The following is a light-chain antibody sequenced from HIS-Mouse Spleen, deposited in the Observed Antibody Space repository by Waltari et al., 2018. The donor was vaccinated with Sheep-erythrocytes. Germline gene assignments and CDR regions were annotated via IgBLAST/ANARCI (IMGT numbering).Light chain of an antibody. Sequence: DIQMTQSPSTLSASVGDRITITCRAIQSISSWLAWYQQKPGEAPKLLLYQASSSESGVPSMFSGSGSGTEFTLTISSLQPDDFATYYCQQYNSSLTFGPGTKVDIK. J-gene: IGKJ3*01. CDR2: QAS. V-gene: IGKV1-5*03. CDR1: QSISSW. CDR3: QQYNSSLT.